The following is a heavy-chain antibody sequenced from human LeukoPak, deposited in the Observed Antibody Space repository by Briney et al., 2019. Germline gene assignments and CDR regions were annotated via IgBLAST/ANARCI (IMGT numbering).Heavy chain of an antibody. J-gene: IGHJ4*02. Sequence: PGGSLRLACAVSGFTFSSYVMNWVRQAPGKGLEWVSYISSSGSTIYYADSVKGRFTISRDNAKNSLYLQMNSLRAEDTAVYYCARDTGYSSGWSDWGQGTLVTVSS. D-gene: IGHD6-19*01. V-gene: IGHV3-48*03. CDR2: ISSSGSTI. CDR1: GFTFSSYV. CDR3: ARDTGYSSGWSD.